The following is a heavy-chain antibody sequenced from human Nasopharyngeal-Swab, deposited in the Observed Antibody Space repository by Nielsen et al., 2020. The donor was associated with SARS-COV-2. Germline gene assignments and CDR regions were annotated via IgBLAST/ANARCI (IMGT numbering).Heavy chain of an antibody. CDR2: IHYSGSG. J-gene: IGHJ4*02. D-gene: IGHD5-24*01. CDR1: GGSISGYY. V-gene: IGHV4-59*08. CDR3: ARAGVRDGYKSGIDY. Sequence: SETLSLTCTVSGGSISGYYWSWLRQPPGKGLEWVAYIHYSGSGNYNPSLNSRVTISVDTSKNQFSLRVNFVTAADTAVYYCARAGVRDGYKSGIDYWGQGTLVTVSS.